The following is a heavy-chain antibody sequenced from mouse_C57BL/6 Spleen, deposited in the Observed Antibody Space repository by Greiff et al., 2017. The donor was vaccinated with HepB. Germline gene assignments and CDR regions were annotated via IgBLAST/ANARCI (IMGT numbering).Heavy chain of an antibody. D-gene: IGHD1-1*01. V-gene: IGHV3-6*01. J-gene: IGHJ4*01. CDR3: ARDYGSSYFYYYAMDY. CDR1: GYSITSGYY. CDR2: ISYDGSN. Sequence: EVKLQESGPGLVKPSQSLSLTCSVTGYSITSGYYWNWIRQFPGNKLEWMGYISYDGSNNYNPSLKNRISITRDTSKNQFFLKLNSVTTEDTATYYCARDYGSSYFYYYAMDYWGQGTSVTVSS.